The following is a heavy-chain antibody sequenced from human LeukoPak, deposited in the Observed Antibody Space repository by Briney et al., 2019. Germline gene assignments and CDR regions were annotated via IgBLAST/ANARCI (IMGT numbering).Heavy chain of an antibody. J-gene: IGHJ4*02. CDR1: GFTVSSNY. CDR3: ARDGYYWHY. V-gene: IGHV3-66*01. CDR2: LYSGGDT. Sequence: PGGSLRLSCAASGFTVSSNYMGWVRQAPGKGLEWVSVLYSGGDTYYADSVKGRFTISRDNSKNTLYLQMNSLRVEDTAVYYCARDGYYWHYWGQGTLITVSS. D-gene: IGHD1-1*01.